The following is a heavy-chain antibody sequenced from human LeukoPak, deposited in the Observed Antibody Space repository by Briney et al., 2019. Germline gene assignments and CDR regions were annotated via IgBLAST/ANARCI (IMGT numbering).Heavy chain of an antibody. Sequence: GGSLSLSCAASGFTVSSNYMSWVRQAPGKGLEWVSVIYSAGTTYYTDSVKGRFTISRDNSNNTLYLQMNSLRAEDTAVYYCASLMYSSRWYYFDYWGQVTLVTFSS. CDR3: ASLMYSSRWYYFDY. J-gene: IGHJ4*02. CDR2: IYSAGTT. CDR1: GFTVSSNY. D-gene: IGHD6-13*01. V-gene: IGHV3-53*01.